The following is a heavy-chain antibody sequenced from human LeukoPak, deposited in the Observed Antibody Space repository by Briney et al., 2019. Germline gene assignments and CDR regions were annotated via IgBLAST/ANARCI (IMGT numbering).Heavy chain of an antibody. Sequence: PSETLSLTCTVSGDSLRTTTYYWNWIRQPPGKGLEWIGGLYHSGTIYYNPSLKSRVTISADKSKNHFSLKLTSVTAADTAVYYCARDRGLAALDPWGQGTLVIVSS. CDR2: LYHSGTI. CDR3: ARDRGLAALDP. V-gene: IGHV4-39*07. J-gene: IGHJ5*02. CDR1: GDSLRTTTYY. D-gene: IGHD6-13*01.